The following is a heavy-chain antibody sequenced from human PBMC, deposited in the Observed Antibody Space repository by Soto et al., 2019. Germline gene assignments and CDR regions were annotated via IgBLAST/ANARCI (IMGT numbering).Heavy chain of an antibody. D-gene: IGHD4-17*01. CDR2: INAGNGNT. CDR3: AREIKTTVTYLPYYYMDV. Sequence: GASVKVSCKASGYTFTSYAMHWVRQAPGQRLEWMGWINAGNGNTKYSQKFQGRVTITRDTSASTAYMELSSLRSEDTAVYYCAREIKTTVTYLPYYYMDVWGKGTTVTVSS. J-gene: IGHJ6*03. V-gene: IGHV1-3*01. CDR1: GYTFTSYA.